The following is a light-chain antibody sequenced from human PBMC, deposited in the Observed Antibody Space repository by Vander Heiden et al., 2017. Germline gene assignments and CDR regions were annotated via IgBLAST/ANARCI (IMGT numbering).Light chain of an antibody. Sequence: EIVMTQSPATLSVSPGERATLSCRASQSVSSNLAWYQQKPGQAPRLLIYGASTRATGIPARFTGSASGTEFTLTISSLQSEDFAVYYCLEDNNWPFTFGPGTKVDIK. CDR3: LEDNNWPFT. V-gene: IGKV3-15*01. CDR2: GAS. CDR1: QSVSSN. J-gene: IGKJ3*01.